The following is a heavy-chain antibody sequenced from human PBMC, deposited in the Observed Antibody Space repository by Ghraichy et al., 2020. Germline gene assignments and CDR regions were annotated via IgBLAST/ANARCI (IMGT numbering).Heavy chain of an antibody. D-gene: IGHD4-17*01. CDR1: GFTFSDYY. CDR3: AREGRYGTIYFYYMDV. Sequence: LSLTCAASGFTFSDYYMTWIRQATGKGLEWVSYISKSSSTIYYADSVKGRFTISRDNAKNSLYLQMNSLRAEDTAVYYCAREGRYGTIYFYYMDVWGKGTTVTVSS. CDR2: ISKSSSTI. V-gene: IGHV3-11*04. J-gene: IGHJ6*03.